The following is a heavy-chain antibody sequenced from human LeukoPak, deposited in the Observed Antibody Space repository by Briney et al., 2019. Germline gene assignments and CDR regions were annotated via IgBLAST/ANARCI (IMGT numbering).Heavy chain of an antibody. CDR1: GFTFSGYG. J-gene: IGHJ4*02. CDR2: ISYDGSNK. Sequence: GRSLRLSCAASGFTFSGYGMHWVRQAPGKGLEWVAVISYDGSNKYYADSVKGRFTISRDNSKNTLYLQMNSLRAEDTAVYYCANGYYDFWSGYLPIDYWGQGTLVTVSS. CDR3: ANGYYDFWSGYLPIDY. D-gene: IGHD3-3*01. V-gene: IGHV3-30*18.